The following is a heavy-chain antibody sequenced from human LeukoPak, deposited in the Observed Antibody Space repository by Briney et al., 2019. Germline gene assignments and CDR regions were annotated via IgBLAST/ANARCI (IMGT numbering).Heavy chain of an antibody. D-gene: IGHD5-18*01. CDR1: GFTFGDYA. V-gene: IGHV3-49*03. J-gene: IGHJ4*02. CDR2: IRSKAYGGTT. CDR3: TRSYVDTAMVFDY. Sequence: GGSLRLSCTPSGFTFGDYALSGFGQAPGRGREGVGFIRSKAYGGTTEYAASVKGRFTISRDDSKSIAYLQMNSLKTEDTAVYYCTRSYVDTAMVFDYWGQGTLVTVSS.